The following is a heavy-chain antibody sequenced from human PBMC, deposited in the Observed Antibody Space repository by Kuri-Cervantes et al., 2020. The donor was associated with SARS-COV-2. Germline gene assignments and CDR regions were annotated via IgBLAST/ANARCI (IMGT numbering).Heavy chain of an antibody. CDR3: ARDRRPIVVVPHYYYGMDV. V-gene: IGHV4-34*01. CDR2: INHSRST. D-gene: IGHD3-22*01. CDR1: GGSFSDYH. Sequence: SQTLSLTCAVYGGSFSDYHWNWIRQPPGKGLEWIGEINHSRSTSYNPSLKSRVTISVDTSKNQFSLKLSSVTAADTAVYYCARDRRPIVVVPHYYYGMDVWGQGTTVTVSS. J-gene: IGHJ6*02.